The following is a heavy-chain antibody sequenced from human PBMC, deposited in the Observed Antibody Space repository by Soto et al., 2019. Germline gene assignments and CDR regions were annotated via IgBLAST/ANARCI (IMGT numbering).Heavy chain of an antibody. Sequence: EVQLVESGGGLIQPGGSLRLSCAASGFTVSTNYMSWVRQAPGKGLEWVSVTYSGGSTHYADSVKGRFTVSRDNSKNTLYLQMNSLRAEDTAEYYGARGGGNSPYYDGMDVWGQGTTVTVSS. J-gene: IGHJ6*02. V-gene: IGHV3-53*01. CDR3: ARGGGNSPYYDGMDV. D-gene: IGHD2-21*02. CDR1: GFTVSTNY. CDR2: TYSGGST.